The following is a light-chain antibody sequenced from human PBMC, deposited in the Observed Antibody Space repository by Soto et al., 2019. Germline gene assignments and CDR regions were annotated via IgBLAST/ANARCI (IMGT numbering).Light chain of an antibody. V-gene: IGKV3-15*01. CDR3: QQYNNWPPLT. Sequence: EIVMTQSPATLSVSPGERATFSCRASQSVSSNLAWYQQKPGQAPRLLIYGASARATGIPARFSGRGSGTEFTLTISSLQSEDLAVYYCQQYNNWPPLTFGGGTRVEIK. J-gene: IGKJ4*01. CDR1: QSVSSN. CDR2: GAS.